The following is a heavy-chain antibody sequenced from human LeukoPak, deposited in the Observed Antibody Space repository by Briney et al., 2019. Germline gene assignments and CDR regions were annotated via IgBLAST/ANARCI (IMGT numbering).Heavy chain of an antibody. D-gene: IGHD3-22*01. J-gene: IGHJ4*02. Sequence: GGSLRLSCAASAFTLSSYATSWVRQAPGKGLEWDSAISGSGASTYYAESVKGRFTISRDNSKNTLYLQMTSLRAEDTAVYYCAGRYYYDSSGYSMLFDYWGQGTLVTVSS. CDR1: AFTLSSYA. V-gene: IGHV3-23*01. CDR3: AGRYYYDSSGYSMLFDY. CDR2: ISGSGAST.